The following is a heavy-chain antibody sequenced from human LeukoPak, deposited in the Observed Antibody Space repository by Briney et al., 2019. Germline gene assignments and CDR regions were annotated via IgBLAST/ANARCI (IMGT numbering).Heavy chain of an antibody. V-gene: IGHV3-23*01. CDR3: AKSGLNRFDY. J-gene: IGHJ4*02. CDR1: GFTFSSYG. Sequence: GGSLRLSCAASGFTFSSYGMNWVRQAPGKGLEWVSNISGSGRGGRTYYADSVKGRFTISRDNSKNTLYLQMSSLRAEDTAVYYCAKSGLNRFDYWGQGTLVTVSS. D-gene: IGHD2-15*01. CDR2: ISGSGRGGRT.